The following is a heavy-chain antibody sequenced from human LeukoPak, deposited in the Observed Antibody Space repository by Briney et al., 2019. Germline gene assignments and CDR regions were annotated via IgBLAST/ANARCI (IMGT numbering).Heavy chain of an antibody. V-gene: IGHV1-2*02. Sequence: APMKVSCKASGYTFTGNYIHWVRQAPGQGLEWMGWINPNSGGTKYAQKFQGRVTLTSDTSITTAYLDLASLTSDDTAVYYCARLLAGGNAFDIWGQGTMLAVSS. CDR3: ARLLAGGNAFDI. J-gene: IGHJ3*02. CDR1: GYTFTGNY. CDR2: INPNSGGT. D-gene: IGHD3-16*01.